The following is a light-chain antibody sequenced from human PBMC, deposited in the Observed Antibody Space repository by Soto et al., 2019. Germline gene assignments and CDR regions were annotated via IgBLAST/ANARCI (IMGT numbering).Light chain of an antibody. CDR1: QGIAPY. CDR2: ATS. CDR3: QKYNSAPLT. V-gene: IGKV1-27*01. J-gene: IGKJ4*01. Sequence: DVQMTQSPSSLSAFVGDRVTITCRASQGIAPYLAWFQQKPGKVPKLLLYATSTLQSGVPSRFSGSGSGTYFTLTISSLQPEDVGTDYCQKYNSAPLTFGGGTKVEIK.